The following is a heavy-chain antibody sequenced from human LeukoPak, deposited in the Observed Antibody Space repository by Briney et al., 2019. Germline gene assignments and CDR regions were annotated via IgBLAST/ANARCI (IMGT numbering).Heavy chain of an antibody. Sequence: GGSLRLSCAASGFTFSSYSMNWVRQAPGKGMEWVSSISSGSSYIYYADSVKGRFTISRDNGKNSLYLQMNSLRAEDTAVYYCARDGPKYCSNGVCYAPVDPWGQGTLVTVSS. J-gene: IGHJ5*02. V-gene: IGHV3-21*01. CDR1: GFTFSSYS. CDR2: ISSGSSYI. D-gene: IGHD2-8*01. CDR3: ARDGPKYCSNGVCYAPVDP.